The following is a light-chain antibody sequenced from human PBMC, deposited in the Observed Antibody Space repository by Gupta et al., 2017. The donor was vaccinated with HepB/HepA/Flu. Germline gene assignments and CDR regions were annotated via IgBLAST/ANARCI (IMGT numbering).Light chain of an antibody. Sequence: SYELTQPPSVSVSPGQTASITCSGDKLGDKYASWYHQKPGQSPVLVIYQDSKRPSGIPERFSGSNSGNTATLTISGTQAMDEADYYCQAWDSRIVVFGGGTKLTVL. V-gene: IGLV3-1*01. CDR2: QDS. CDR1: KLGDKY. CDR3: QAWDSRIVV. J-gene: IGLJ2*01.